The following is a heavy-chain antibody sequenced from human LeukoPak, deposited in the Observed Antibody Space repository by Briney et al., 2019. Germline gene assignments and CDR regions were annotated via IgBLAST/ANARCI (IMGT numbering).Heavy chain of an antibody. CDR2: ISYDGSNK. V-gene: IGHV3-30*14. Sequence: GGSLRLSCAASGFTFSSYAMHWVRQAPGKGLEWVAVISYDGSNKYYADSVKGRFTISRDNSKNTLHLQMNSLRAEDTAVYYCARDGLTMVRGVMAWYFDLWGRGTLVTVSS. CDR3: ARDGLTMVRGVMAWYFDL. J-gene: IGHJ2*01. D-gene: IGHD3-10*01. CDR1: GFTFSSYA.